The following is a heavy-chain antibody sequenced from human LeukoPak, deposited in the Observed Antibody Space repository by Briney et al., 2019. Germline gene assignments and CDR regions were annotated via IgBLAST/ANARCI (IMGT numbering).Heavy chain of an antibody. V-gene: IGHV4-39*01. CDR1: GGSISSSSYY. D-gene: IGHD1-26*01. Sequence: SETLSLTCTVSGGSISSSSYYWGWIRQPPGKGLEWIGSIYYSGSTYYNPSLKSRVTISVDTSKNQFSLNLSSVTAADTAVYYCARRKASYDRYYFDYWGQGTLVTVSS. CDR2: IYYSGST. J-gene: IGHJ4*02. CDR3: ARRKASYDRYYFDY.